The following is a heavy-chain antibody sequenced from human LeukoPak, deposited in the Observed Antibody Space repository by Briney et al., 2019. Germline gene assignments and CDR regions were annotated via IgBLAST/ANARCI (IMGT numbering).Heavy chain of an antibody. D-gene: IGHD5-24*01. V-gene: IGHV4-59*08. CDR3: ARRSVEMATKGGNWFDP. J-gene: IGHJ5*02. CDR1: GGSISSYY. Sequence: SETLSLTCTVSGGSISSYYWSWIRPPPGKGLEWIGYIYYSGSTNYNPSLKSRVTISVDTSKNQFSLKLSSVTAADTAVYYCARRSVEMATKGGNWFDPWGQGTLVTVSS. CDR2: IYYSGST.